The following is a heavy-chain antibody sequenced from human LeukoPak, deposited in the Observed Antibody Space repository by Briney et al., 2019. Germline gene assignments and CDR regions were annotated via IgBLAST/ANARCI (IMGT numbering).Heavy chain of an antibody. CDR3: ARGDGDYYYYGMDV. V-gene: IGHV3-64*04. Sequence: GGSLRLSCSASGFTFSSDDMHWVRQAPGKGLEYVSVISDDGDSTYYRDSVKGRFTISRDNSKNTLYLQMNSLRAEDTAVYYCARGDGDYYYYGMDVWGQGTTVTVSS. J-gene: IGHJ6*02. CDR1: GFTFSSDD. D-gene: IGHD5-24*01. CDR2: ISDDGDST.